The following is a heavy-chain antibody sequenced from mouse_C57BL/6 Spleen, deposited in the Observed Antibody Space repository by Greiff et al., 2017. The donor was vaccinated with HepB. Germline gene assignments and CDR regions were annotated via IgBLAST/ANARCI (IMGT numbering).Heavy chain of an antibody. CDR2: INPSNGGT. CDR3: ARSRVYYGSSPLAMDY. D-gene: IGHD1-1*01. J-gene: IGHJ4*01. CDR1: GYTFTSYW. Sequence: QVQLQQPGTELVKPGASVKLSCKASGYTFTSYWMHWVKQRPGQGLEWIGNINPSNGGTNYNEKFKSKATLTVDKSSRTAYMQLSSLTSEDSAVYYCARSRVYYGSSPLAMDYWGQGTSVTVSS. V-gene: IGHV1-53*01.